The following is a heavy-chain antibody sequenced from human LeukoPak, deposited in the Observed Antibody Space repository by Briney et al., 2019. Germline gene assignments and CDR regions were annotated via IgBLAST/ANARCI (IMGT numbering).Heavy chain of an antibody. CDR2: IIPIFCIA. V-gene: IGHV1-69*04. CDR1: GGTFSSYA. D-gene: IGHD3-22*01. J-gene: IGHJ1*01. CDR3: ARAVYYDSSGPNFQH. Sequence: GASVKVSCKASGGTFSSYAISWVRQAPGQGLEWMGRIIPIFCIANYAQKFQGRVTITANKSTSTAYMELSSLRSEDTAVYYCARAVYYDSSGPNFQHWGQGTLVTVSS.